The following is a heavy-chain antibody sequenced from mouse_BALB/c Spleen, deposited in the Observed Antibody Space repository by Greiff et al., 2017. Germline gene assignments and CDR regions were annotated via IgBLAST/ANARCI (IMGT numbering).Heavy chain of an antibody. D-gene: IGHD2-14*01. CDR1: GYSITSDYA. CDR2: ISYSGST. CDR3: ARWGYYRYDEVDY. J-gene: IGHJ2*01. V-gene: IGHV3-2*02. Sequence: EVKLVESGPGLVKPSQSLSLTCTVTGYSITSDYAWNWIRQFPGNKLEWMGYISYSGSTSYNPSLKSRISITRDTSKNQFFLQLNSVTTEDTATYYCARWGYYRYDEVDYWGQGTTLTVSS.